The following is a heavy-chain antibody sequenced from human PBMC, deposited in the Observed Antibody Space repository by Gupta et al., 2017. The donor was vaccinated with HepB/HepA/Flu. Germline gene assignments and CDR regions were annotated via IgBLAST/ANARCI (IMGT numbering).Heavy chain of an antibody. V-gene: IGHV1-2*02. CDR3: AREGARSSGYGGIQYWFDP. CDR2: INPNSGGT. J-gene: IGHJ5*02. CDR1: GYTFTGYY. D-gene: IGHD3-22*01. Sequence: QVQLVQSGAEVKKPGASVKVSCKASGYTFTGYYMHWVRQAPGQGLEWMGWINPNSGGTNDAQKFQGRVTMTRDTSISTAYMELSRLRSDDTAVYYCAREGARSSGYGGIQYWFDPWGQGTLVTVSS.